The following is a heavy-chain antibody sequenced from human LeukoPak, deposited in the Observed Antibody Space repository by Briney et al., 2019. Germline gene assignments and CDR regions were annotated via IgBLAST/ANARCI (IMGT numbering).Heavy chain of an antibody. V-gene: IGHV4-4*07. Sequence: SETLSLTCTVSGGSISSYYWSWIRQPAGKGLEWIGRIYTSGSTNYNPSLSRRVTMSVDKYNNQFSLKLSSVTAADTAVYYCARGGVDCSSTSCYIWFDPWGQGTLVTVSS. D-gene: IGHD2-2*02. CDR2: IYTSGST. CDR3: ARGGVDCSSTSCYIWFDP. J-gene: IGHJ5*02. CDR1: GGSISSYY.